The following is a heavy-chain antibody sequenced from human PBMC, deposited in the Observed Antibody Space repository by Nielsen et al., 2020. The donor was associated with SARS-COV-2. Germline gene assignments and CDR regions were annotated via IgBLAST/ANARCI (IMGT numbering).Heavy chain of an antibody. CDR2: INNDGSDT. Sequence: GGSLRLSCAASAFSFKSYWMHWVRQAPGKGLVWVSQINNDGSDTRYADSVKGRFTISRDNAKNSMSLQVNSLRVEDTAVYYCARDWSRAFDVWGQGTMVTVSS. J-gene: IGHJ3*01. CDR1: AFSFKSYW. V-gene: IGHV3-74*01. CDR3: ARDWSRAFDV.